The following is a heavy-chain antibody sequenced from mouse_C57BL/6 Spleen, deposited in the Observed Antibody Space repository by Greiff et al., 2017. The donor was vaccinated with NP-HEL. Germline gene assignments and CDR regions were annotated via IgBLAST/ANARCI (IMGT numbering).Heavy chain of an antibody. CDR1: GYTFTDYE. CDR3: TRYYYGSPDY. J-gene: IGHJ2*01. CDR2: IDPETGGT. Sequence: VKLVESGAELVRPGASVTLSCKASGYTFTDYEMHWVKQTPVHGLEWIGAIDPETGGTAYNQKFKGKAILTADKSSSTAYMELRSLTSEDSAVYYCTRYYYGSPDYWGQGTTLTVSS. V-gene: IGHV1-15*01. D-gene: IGHD1-1*01.